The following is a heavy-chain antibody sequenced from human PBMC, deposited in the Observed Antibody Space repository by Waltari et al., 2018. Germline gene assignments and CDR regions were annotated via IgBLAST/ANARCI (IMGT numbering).Heavy chain of an antibody. CDR2: ISSSSYFI. CDR3: ARVPERIEVATTSWT. D-gene: IGHD6-19*01. Sequence: EVQLVESGGGLVKPGGSLRLSCEGSGFTFSYYSMHWVRQAPGKGLEWVSSISSSSYFIYYADSVQGRFTISRDNAKNSLYLQMNSLRAEDTAVYYCARVPERIEVATTSWTWGQGALVTVSS. V-gene: IGHV3-21*01. J-gene: IGHJ4*02. CDR1: GFTFSYYS.